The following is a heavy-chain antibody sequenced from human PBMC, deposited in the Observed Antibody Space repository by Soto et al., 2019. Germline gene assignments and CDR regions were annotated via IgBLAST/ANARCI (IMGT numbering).Heavy chain of an antibody. CDR1: GYTFSNYG. V-gene: IGHV1-18*01. CDR2: ISLYSDGA. J-gene: IGHJ5*02. CDR3: ARVVPGAEAWFGP. D-gene: IGHD2-2*01. Sequence: QVRLVQSGGEVKRPGASVKVSCKTSGYTFSNYGITWVRQAPGQPLEWLGWISLYSDGANYAKKFQGRVSMTTDTSTTTAYMELRSLRSDDTAVYYCARVVPGAEAWFGPWGQGTLVTVSS.